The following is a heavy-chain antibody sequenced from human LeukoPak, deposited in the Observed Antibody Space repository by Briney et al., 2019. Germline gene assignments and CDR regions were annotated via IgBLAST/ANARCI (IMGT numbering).Heavy chain of an antibody. CDR1: GFTFSSYS. CDR3: AKFSDYYDSTFDY. V-gene: IGHV3-48*04. D-gene: IGHD3-22*01. J-gene: IGHJ4*02. Sequence: GGSLRLSCAASGFTFSSYSMNWVRQAPGKGLEWVSYISSSGSTIYYADSVKGRFSISRDNAKNSLYLQMNSLRAEDTAVYYCAKFSDYYDSTFDYWGQGTLVTVSS. CDR2: ISSSGSTI.